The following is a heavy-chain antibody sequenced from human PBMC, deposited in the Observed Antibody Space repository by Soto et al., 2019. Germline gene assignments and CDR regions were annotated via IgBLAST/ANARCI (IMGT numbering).Heavy chain of an antibody. V-gene: IGHV1-18*04. D-gene: IGHD3-10*01. J-gene: IGHJ3*02. Sequence: QVQLVQSGAEVKKPGASVKVSCKASGYTFTSYGISWVRQAPGQGLEWMGWISAYNGNTNYAQKLQGRVTMTTDTSTSTAYMELRSLRSDDTAVYHCARVYYGSGSYSVDAFDIWGQGTMVTVSS. CDR1: GYTFTSYG. CDR2: ISAYNGNT. CDR3: ARVYYGSGSYSVDAFDI.